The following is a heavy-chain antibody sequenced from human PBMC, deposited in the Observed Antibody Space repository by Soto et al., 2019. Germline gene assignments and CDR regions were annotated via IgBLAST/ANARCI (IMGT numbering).Heavy chain of an antibody. CDR2: MNPNSGNT. V-gene: IGHV1-8*01. Sequence: ASVKVSCKASGYTFTSYDINWVRQATGQGLEWMGWMNPNSGNTGYAQKFQGRVSMTRNTSISTAYMQLSSLRSEDTDAYYWARERPKAAETHYAFGLDGWGK. CDR3: ARERPKAAETHYAFGLDG. J-gene: IGHJ6*03. CDR1: GYTFTSYD. D-gene: IGHD6-13*01.